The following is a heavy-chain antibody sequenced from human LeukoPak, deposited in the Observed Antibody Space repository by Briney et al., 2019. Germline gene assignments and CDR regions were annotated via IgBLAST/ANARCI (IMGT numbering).Heavy chain of an antibody. CDR3: ARDYDILTGPSRPDY. V-gene: IGHV1-18*04. J-gene: IGHJ4*02. CDR1: GYTFTSHG. Sequence: ASVKVSCKASGYTFTSHGISWVRQAPGQGLEWMGWISAYNGNTNYAQKLQGRVTMTTDTSTSTAYMELRSLRSDDTAVYYCARDYDILTGPSRPDYWGQGTLVTVSS. CDR2: ISAYNGNT. D-gene: IGHD3-9*01.